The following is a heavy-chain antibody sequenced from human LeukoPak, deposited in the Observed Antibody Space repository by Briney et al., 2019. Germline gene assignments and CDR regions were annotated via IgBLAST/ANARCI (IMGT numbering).Heavy chain of an antibody. CDR1: GFTFSNNP. V-gene: IGHV3-23*01. Sequence: GGSLRLSCVGSGFTFSNNPLSWVRQAPGKGLEWVSAIRGSGGNTYYADSVRGRFNISRDNSKNTLFMQMNTLRADDTAVYYCATTKQARRYFDYWGQGTLVTVSS. CDR3: ATTKQARRYFDY. D-gene: IGHD1-1*01. CDR2: IRGSGGNT. J-gene: IGHJ4*02.